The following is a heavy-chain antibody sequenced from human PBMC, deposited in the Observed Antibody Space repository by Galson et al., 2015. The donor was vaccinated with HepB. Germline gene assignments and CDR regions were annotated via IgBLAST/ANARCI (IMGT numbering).Heavy chain of an antibody. CDR2: VFHSGST. J-gene: IGHJ1*01. V-gene: IGHV4-30-2*01. D-gene: IGHD2-15*01. CDR3: ARGGCSGGSCYHEFFQH. Sequence: TLSLTCAVSGGSISSGGYSWSWIRQPPGKGLEWIGYVFHSGSTYYNPSLKSRVTIAEDRSKNQFSLKLSSVTAADTAVYYCARGGCSGGSCYHEFFQHWGQGTLVTVSS. CDR1: GGSISSGGYS.